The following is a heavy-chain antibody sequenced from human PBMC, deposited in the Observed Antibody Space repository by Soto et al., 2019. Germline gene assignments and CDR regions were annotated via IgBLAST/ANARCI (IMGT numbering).Heavy chain of an antibody. D-gene: IGHD3-10*01. CDR2: IGTAGDT. Sequence: EVQLVESGGGLVQPGGSLRLSCAASGFTFSSYDMHWVRQATGKGLEWVSAIGTAGDTYYPGSVKGRFTISRENAKNSLYLQMNSLRAGDTAVYSCARVGLLWFGGLDVWGQGTTVTVSS. CDR3: ARVGLLWFGGLDV. V-gene: IGHV3-13*04. CDR1: GFTFSSYD. J-gene: IGHJ6*02.